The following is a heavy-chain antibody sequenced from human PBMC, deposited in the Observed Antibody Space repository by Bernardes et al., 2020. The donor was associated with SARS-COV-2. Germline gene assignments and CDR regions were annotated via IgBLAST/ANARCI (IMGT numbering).Heavy chain of an antibody. Sequence: SETLSLTCTVSGDSINKYYWTWIRQSPGKGLEWIGHIYYSGITDSNPSLKSRVTMSVDTSKNQFSLRLTSVTAADTAVYYCARDNRYCSGSSCYFPTSYHYYYGIDVWGQGTTVTVSS. D-gene: IGHD2-15*01. J-gene: IGHJ6*02. CDR2: IYYSGIT. V-gene: IGHV4-59*01. CDR3: ARDNRYCSGSSCYFPTSYHYYYGIDV. CDR1: GDSINKYY.